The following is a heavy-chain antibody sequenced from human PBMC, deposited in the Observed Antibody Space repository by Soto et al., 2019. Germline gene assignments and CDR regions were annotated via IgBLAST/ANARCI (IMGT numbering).Heavy chain of an antibody. CDR3: ARRHSSSWTLRGEWDDYVWGSYRYTGKDYYYYGMDV. D-gene: IGHD3-16*02. CDR1: GGSISSSSYY. V-gene: IGHV4-39*01. CDR2: IYYSGST. J-gene: IGHJ6*02. Sequence: SETLSLTCTVSGGSISSSSYYWGWIRQPPGKGLEWIGSIYYSGSTYYNPSLKSRVTISVDTSKNQFSLKLSSVTAADTAVYYCARRHSSSWTLRGEWDDYVWGSYRYTGKDYYYYGMDVWGQGTTVTVSS.